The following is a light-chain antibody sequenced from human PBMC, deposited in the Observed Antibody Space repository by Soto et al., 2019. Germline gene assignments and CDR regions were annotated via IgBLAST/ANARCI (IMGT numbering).Light chain of an antibody. CDR2: EAT. CDR1: SSDVGSYNL. J-gene: IGLJ3*02. V-gene: IGLV2-23*01. Sequence: QSALTQPASVSGSPGQSITISCTGTSSDVGSYNLVSWYQQHPGKAPKLMIYEATKRPSGVSYRFSGSQSGNTASLTISGLPAEDEAYYYCCSYAGSGTWVFGGGTKLTVL. CDR3: CSYAGSGTWV.